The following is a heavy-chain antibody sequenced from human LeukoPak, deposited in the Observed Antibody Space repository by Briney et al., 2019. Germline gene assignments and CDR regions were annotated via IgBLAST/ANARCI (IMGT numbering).Heavy chain of an antibody. Sequence: ASVKVSCKASGYTFTSYYMHWVRQAPGQGLEWMGIINPSGGSTSYAQKFQGRVTMTRDTSTSTVYMELSSLRSEDTAVYYCARQYSSSWYRAGYFDYWGQGTLVTVSS. CDR3: ARQYSSSWYRAGYFDY. CDR2: INPSGGST. D-gene: IGHD6-13*01. J-gene: IGHJ4*02. CDR1: GYTFTSYY. V-gene: IGHV1-46*01.